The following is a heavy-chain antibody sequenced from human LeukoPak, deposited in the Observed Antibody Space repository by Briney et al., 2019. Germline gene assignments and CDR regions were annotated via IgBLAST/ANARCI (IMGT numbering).Heavy chain of an antibody. J-gene: IGHJ4*02. D-gene: IGHD3-16*01. V-gene: IGHV3-21*01. CDR1: GFTFSSYS. Sequence: GGSLRLSCAASGFTFSSYSMNWVRQAPGKGLEWVSSISSGSSYIYYADSVKGRFTISRDNAKNSLYLQMNSLRAEDTAVYYCASRGYDCVWEGVDYWGQGTLVTVSS. CDR3: ASRGYDCVWEGVDY. CDR2: ISSGSSYI.